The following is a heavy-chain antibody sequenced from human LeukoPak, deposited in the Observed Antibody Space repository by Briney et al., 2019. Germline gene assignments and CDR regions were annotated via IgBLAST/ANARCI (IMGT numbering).Heavy chain of an antibody. Sequence: SETLSLTCTVSGGSISSYYWSWIRQPPGKGLEWIGYIYYSGSTNYNPSLMSRVTISVDTSKNQFSLELSSVTAADTAVYYCARDVRGKVGATDVYYFDYWGQGTLVTVSS. CDR1: GGSISSYY. J-gene: IGHJ4*02. V-gene: IGHV4-59*01. CDR3: ARDVRGKVGATDVYYFDY. CDR2: IYYSGST. D-gene: IGHD1-26*01.